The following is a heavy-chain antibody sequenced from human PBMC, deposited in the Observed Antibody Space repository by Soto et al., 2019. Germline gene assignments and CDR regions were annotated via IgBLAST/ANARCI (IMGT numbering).Heavy chain of an antibody. Sequence: EVQLVESGGGLVQPGGSLRLSCAASGFTFSSYEMNWVRQAPGKGLEWVSYISSSGSTIYYADSVKGRFTISRDNAKNSLYLQMNSLRAEDTAVYYXXRXXXXXXXXPNWFDPWGQGTLVTVSS. CDR2: ISSSGSTI. CDR1: GFTFSSYE. V-gene: IGHV3-48*03. J-gene: IGHJ5*02. CDR3: XRXXXXXXXXPNWFDP.